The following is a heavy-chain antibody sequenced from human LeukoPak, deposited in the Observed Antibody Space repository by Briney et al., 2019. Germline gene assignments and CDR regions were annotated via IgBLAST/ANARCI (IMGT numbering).Heavy chain of an antibody. V-gene: IGHV1-18*01. D-gene: IGHD3-10*01. CDR2: ISAYNGNT. J-gene: IGHJ3*02. CDR1: GYTFTSYG. Sequence: ASVKVSCKASGYTFTSYGISWVRQAPGQGLEWMEWISAYNGNTNYAQKLQGRVTMTTDTSTSTACMELRSLRSDDTAVYYCARVLGIVRGYAFDIWGQGTMVTVSS. CDR3: ARVLGIVRGYAFDI.